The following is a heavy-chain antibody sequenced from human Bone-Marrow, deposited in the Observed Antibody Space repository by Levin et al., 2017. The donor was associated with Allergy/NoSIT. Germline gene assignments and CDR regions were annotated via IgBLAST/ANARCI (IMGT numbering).Heavy chain of an antibody. CDR1: GFTFSDHY. CDR2: IRKKTNSYTT. Sequence: GGSLRLSCAASGFTFSDHYMDWVRQAPGKGLEWVGRIRKKTNSYTTEYAASVKGRFTISRDDSKNSLDLQMNSLKTEDTAVYYCARVDVTAGHYYFDVWGQGTLVTVSS. V-gene: IGHV3-72*01. CDR3: ARVDVTAGHYYFDV. J-gene: IGHJ4*02. D-gene: IGHD6-13*01.